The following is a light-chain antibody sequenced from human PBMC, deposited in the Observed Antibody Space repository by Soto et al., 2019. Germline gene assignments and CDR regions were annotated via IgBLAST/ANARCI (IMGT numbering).Light chain of an antibody. Sequence: DIQMTQSPSTLSASVGERVTITCRAIQSISSWLAWYQQKPGKAPKLLIYKASTLKSGVPSRFSGSGSGTEFTLTISSLEPEDFAVYYCQQRSNWPPLTFGGGTKVDI. CDR1: QSISSW. CDR2: KAS. J-gene: IGKJ4*01. V-gene: IGKV1-5*03. CDR3: QQRSNWPPLT.